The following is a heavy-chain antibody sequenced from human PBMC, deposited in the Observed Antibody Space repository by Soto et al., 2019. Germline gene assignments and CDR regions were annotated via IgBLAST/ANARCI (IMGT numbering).Heavy chain of an antibody. CDR2: MNPNSGNT. J-gene: IGHJ4*02. CDR1: GYTFTSYD. Sequence: GASVKVSCKASGYTFTSYDINWVRQATGQGLEWMGWMNPNSGNTGYAQKFQGRVTMTRNTSISTAYMELSSLRSEDTAVYYCATDVMESYDSSGYNTDYWGQGTLVTVSS. CDR3: ATDVMESYDSSGYNTDY. D-gene: IGHD3-22*01. V-gene: IGHV1-8*01.